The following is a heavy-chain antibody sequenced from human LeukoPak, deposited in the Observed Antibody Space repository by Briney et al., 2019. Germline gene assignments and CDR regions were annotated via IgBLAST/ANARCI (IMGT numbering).Heavy chain of an antibody. CDR2: IWYDGSNK. J-gene: IGHJ6*04. Sequence: AGGSLRLPCAASGFTFSSYGMHWVRQAPGKGLEWVAVIWYDGSNKYYADSVKGRFTISRDNSKNTLYLQMNSLRAEDTAVYYCARDVSGMDVWGKGTTVTVSS. D-gene: IGHD5/OR15-5a*01. V-gene: IGHV3-33*01. CDR3: ARDVSGMDV. CDR1: GFTFSSYG.